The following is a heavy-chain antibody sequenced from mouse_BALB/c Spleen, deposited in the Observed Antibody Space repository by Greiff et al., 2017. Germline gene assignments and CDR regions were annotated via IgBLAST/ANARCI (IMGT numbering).Heavy chain of an antibody. CDR1: GYSITSGYY. D-gene: IGHD2-4*01. Sequence: EVQLVESGPGLVKPSQSLSLTCSVTGYSITSGYYWNWIRQFPGNKLEWMGYISYDGSNNYNPSLKNRISITRDTSKNQFFLKLNSVTTEDTATYYCARRDYDDAYWGQGTLVTVSA. CDR2: ISYDGSN. J-gene: IGHJ3*01. CDR3: ARRDYDDAY. V-gene: IGHV3-6*02.